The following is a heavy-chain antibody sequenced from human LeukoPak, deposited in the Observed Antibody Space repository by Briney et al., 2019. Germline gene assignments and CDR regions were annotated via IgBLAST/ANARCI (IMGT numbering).Heavy chain of an antibody. CDR1: GFTFDDYA. J-gene: IGHJ4*02. CDR3: AKDRGSSSWYQTN. CDR2: ISWNSGSI. D-gene: IGHD6-13*01. Sequence: GRSLRLSCAASGFTFDDYAMHWVRQAPGKGVEGVSGISWNSGSIGYADSVKGRFTISRDNAKNSLYLQMNSLRAEDTALYYCAKDRGSSSWYQTNWGQGTLVTVSS. V-gene: IGHV3-9*01.